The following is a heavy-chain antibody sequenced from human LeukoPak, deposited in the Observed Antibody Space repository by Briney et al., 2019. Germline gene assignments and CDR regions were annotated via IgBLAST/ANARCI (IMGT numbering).Heavy chain of an antibody. D-gene: IGHD2-2*01. J-gene: IGHJ4*02. CDR1: GYTFTSYG. V-gene: IGHV1-69*04. CDR2: IIPIFGLA. CDR3: ATVKSQLALLDEDLKLPGPFDY. Sequence: ASVKVSCKASGYTFTSYGISWVRQAPGQGLEWMGRIIPIFGLANYAQNFQGRVTITADKSTSSAYMELSSLRSEDTAVYYCATVKSQLALLDEDLKLPGPFDYWGQGTVVTVSS.